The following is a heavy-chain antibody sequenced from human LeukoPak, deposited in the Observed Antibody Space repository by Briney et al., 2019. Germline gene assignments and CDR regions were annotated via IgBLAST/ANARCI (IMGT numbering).Heavy chain of an antibody. Sequence: GASVKVSCKASGYTFTSYYMHWVRQAPGQGLEWMGWISAYNGNTNYAQKLQGRVTMTTDTSTSTAYMELRSLRSDNTAVYYCARAAAAGTPGNYWGQGTLVTVSS. J-gene: IGHJ4*02. CDR1: GYTFTSYY. V-gene: IGHV1-18*04. D-gene: IGHD6-13*01. CDR3: ARAAAAGTPGNY. CDR2: ISAYNGNT.